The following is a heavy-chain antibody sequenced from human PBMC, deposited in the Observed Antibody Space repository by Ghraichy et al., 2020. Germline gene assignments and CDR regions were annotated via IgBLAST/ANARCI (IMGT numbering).Heavy chain of an antibody. Sequence: ASVKVSCKVSGYTLTELSMHWVRQAPGKGLEWMGGFDPEDGETIYAQKFQGRVTMTEDTSTDTAYMELSSLRSEDTAVYYCATLKPGIAAAGGAFDIWGQGTMVTVSS. J-gene: IGHJ3*02. CDR1: GYTLTELS. CDR2: FDPEDGET. CDR3: ATLKPGIAAAGGAFDI. D-gene: IGHD6-13*01. V-gene: IGHV1-24*01.